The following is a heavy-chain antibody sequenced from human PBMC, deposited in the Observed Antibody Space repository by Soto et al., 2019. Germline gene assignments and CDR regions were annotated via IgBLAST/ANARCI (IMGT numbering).Heavy chain of an antibody. D-gene: IGHD3-10*01. J-gene: IGHJ4*02. CDR3: ARGGVRFAKFRPSGIDY. V-gene: IGHV3-33*01. CDR1: GFTFSSYG. CDR2: IWHDGSNK. Sequence: AEGSLRRSCAASGFTFSSYGMHWVRQAPGKGLERVPGIWHDGSNKYYADSVTGRFTISRDNSKNTLYLQLNNLRAEDTAVYYCARGGVRFAKFRPSGIDYWGQETLVTVSS.